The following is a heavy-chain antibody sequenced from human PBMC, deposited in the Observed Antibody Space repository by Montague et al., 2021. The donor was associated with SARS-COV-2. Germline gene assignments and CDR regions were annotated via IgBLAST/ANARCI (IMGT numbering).Heavy chain of an antibody. V-gene: IGHV2-70*11. CDR1: GFSLSTSGMC. CDR2: IDWDDDK. D-gene: IGHD3-10*01. Sequence: PALVKPTQTLTLTCTFSGFSLSTSGMCVSWIRQPPGKALEWLARIDWDDDKYYSTSLKTRLTISNDTSKNQVVLTMTNMDPVDTATYYCARLTYDYGSGSYYLPDSFDYWGQGTLVTVSS. J-gene: IGHJ4*02. CDR3: ARLTYDYGSGSYYLPDSFDY.